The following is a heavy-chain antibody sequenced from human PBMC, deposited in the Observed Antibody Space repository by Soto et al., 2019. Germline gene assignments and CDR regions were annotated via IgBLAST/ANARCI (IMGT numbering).Heavy chain of an antibody. J-gene: IGHJ4*02. D-gene: IGHD3-3*01. CDR2: ISYDGSNK. Sequence: GGSLRLSCAASGFTFSSYGMHWVRQAPGKGLEWVAVISYDGSNKYYADSVKGRFTISRDNSKNTLYLQMNSLRAEDTAVYYCAKDFTIFALYYFDYWGQGTLVTVSS. CDR1: GFTFSSYG. CDR3: AKDFTIFALYYFDY. V-gene: IGHV3-30*18.